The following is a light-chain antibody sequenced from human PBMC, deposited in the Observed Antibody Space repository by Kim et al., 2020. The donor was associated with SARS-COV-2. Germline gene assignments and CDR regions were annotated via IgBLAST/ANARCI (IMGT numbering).Light chain of an antibody. CDR3: QQYYSTPPS. CDR1: QTVLYNSNNKNY. V-gene: IGKV4-1*01. J-gene: IGKJ2*03. Sequence: RAPLNCNSSQTVLYNSNNKNYLAWYQQKPGQAPTLLIYWASIRESGVSDRFSGSGSETDFTLTISSLQAEDVAVYYCQQYYSTPPSFGQGTKLEI. CDR2: WAS.